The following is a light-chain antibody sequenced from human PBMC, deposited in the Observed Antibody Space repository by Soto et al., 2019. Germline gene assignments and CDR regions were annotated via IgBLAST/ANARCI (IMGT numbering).Light chain of an antibody. J-gene: IGKJ5*01. CDR2: GAS. V-gene: IGKV3-20*01. CDR1: QSVSSSY. Sequence: EIVLTQSPGTLSLSPVEIATLSCRASQSVSSSYLAWYQQKPGQAPRLLIYGASSRPTGIPDRFSGSGSGTDFTLTISRLETEDFAVYYCQQYGSSSTFGQGTRLEI. CDR3: QQYGSSST.